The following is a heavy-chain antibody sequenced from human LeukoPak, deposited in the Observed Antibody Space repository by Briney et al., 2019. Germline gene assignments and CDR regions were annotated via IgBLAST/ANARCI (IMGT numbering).Heavy chain of an antibody. CDR3: ARDPKAYYMDV. CDR1: GFTVDTNY. J-gene: IGHJ6*03. Sequence: GSLRLSCAASGFTVDTNYMSWVRQAPGKGLEWVSVIYSDGSTYYADSVKGRFTISRDNSKNTLYLQMNSPRAEDTAVYYCARDPKAYYMDVWGKGTTVTVSS. CDR2: IYSDGST. V-gene: IGHV3-53*01.